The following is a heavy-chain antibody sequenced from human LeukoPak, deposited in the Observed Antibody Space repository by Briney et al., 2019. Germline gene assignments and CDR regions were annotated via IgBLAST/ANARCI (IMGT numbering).Heavy chain of an antibody. CDR1: GFTFSSYA. CDR2: ISYDGSNK. Sequence: PGRSLRLSCAASGFTFSSYAMHWVRQAPGKGLEWVAVISYDGSNKYYADSVKGRFTISRDNSKNTLYLQMNSLRAEDTAVYYCAKLTVYYDSYIDAFDIWGQGTMVTVSS. J-gene: IGHJ3*02. D-gene: IGHD3-22*01. V-gene: IGHV3-30-3*02. CDR3: AKLTVYYDSYIDAFDI.